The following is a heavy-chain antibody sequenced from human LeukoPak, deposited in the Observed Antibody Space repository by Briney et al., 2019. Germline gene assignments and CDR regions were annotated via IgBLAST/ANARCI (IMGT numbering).Heavy chain of an antibody. CDR3: ARDEDSSGYYYTDY. V-gene: IGHV3-66*01. J-gene: IGHJ4*02. D-gene: IGHD3-22*01. Sequence: PGGSLRLSCAASGFTVSSNYMSWVRQAPGKGLEWVSVIYSGGSTYYADSVKGRFTISRDNSKNTLYLQMNSLRAEDTAVYYCARDEDSSGYYYTDYWGQGTLVTVSS. CDR1: GFTVSSNY. CDR2: IYSGGST.